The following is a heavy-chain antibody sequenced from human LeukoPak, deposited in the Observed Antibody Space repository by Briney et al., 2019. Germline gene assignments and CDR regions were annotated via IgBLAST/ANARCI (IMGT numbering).Heavy chain of an antibody. CDR2: INSDGSST. Sequence: GGSLRLSCAASGFTFSSYWMHWVRQAPGKGLVWVSRINSDGSSTSYADSVKGRFTISRDNAKNSLYLQMNSLRAEDTAVYYCARDSGSYWTYYFDYWGQGTLATVSS. CDR1: GFTFSSYW. J-gene: IGHJ4*02. V-gene: IGHV3-74*01. CDR3: ARDSGSYWTYYFDY. D-gene: IGHD1-26*01.